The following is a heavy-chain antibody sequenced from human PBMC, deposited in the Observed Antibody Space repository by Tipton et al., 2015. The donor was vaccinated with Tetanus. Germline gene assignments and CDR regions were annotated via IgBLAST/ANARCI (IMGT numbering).Heavy chain of an antibody. Sequence: TLSLTCAVSGGSISSGDYYWSWIRQPPGKGLGWIGYIYYSGSTYYNPSLKSRVTISVDTSKNQFSLKLSSVTAADTAGYYCASLTYPAKMVRGDNFDYWGQGTLVTVSS. V-gene: IGHV4-30-4*01. CDR2: IYYSGST. J-gene: IGHJ4*02. CDR1: GGSISSGDYY. CDR3: ASLTYPAKMVRGDNFDY. D-gene: IGHD3-10*01.